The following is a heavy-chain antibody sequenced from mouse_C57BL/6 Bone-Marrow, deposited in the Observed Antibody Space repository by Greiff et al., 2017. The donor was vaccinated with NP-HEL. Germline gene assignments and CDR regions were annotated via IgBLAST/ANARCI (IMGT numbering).Heavy chain of an antibody. D-gene: IGHD2-1*01. CDR2: ISDGGSYT. CDR3: ARTDYGNY. J-gene: IGHJ2*01. CDR1: GFTFSSYA. V-gene: IGHV5-4*01. Sequence: DVQLVESGGGLVKPGGSLKLSCAASGFTFSSYAMSWVRQTPEKRLEWVATISDGGSYTYYPDNVKGRFTISRDNAKNNLYLQMGHLKSEDTAMYYCARTDYGNYWGQGTTLTVSS.